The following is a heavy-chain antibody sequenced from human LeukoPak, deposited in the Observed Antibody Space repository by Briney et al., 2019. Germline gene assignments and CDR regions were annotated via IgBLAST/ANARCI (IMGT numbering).Heavy chain of an antibody. CDR3: AQGYSSDWFAH. Sequence: GGSLRLSCAVSGFSVSSYGMSWVRQAPGKGLEWISAIGVDGETTYYADSVKGRFIISRDNSKNTLYLQMNNLRAEDTGAYFCAQGYSSDWFAHWGQGSLVSVSS. V-gene: IGHV3-23*01. CDR2: IGVDGETT. D-gene: IGHD2-15*01. CDR1: GFSVSSYG. J-gene: IGHJ5*02.